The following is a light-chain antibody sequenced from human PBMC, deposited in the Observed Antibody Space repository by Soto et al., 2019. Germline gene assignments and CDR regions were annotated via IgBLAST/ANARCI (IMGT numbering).Light chain of an antibody. CDR2: GNT. CDR1: SSNIGAGYD. V-gene: IGLV1-40*01. CDR3: QSYDSSLSAYV. Sequence: QSVLTQPPSVSGTPGQRVTISCTGSSSNIGAGYDVHWYQQLPGTAPKLLIYGNTNRPSGVPDRFFGSKSGTSASLAIPGLQAEDEADYFCQSYDSSLSAYVFGTGTKVTVL. J-gene: IGLJ1*01.